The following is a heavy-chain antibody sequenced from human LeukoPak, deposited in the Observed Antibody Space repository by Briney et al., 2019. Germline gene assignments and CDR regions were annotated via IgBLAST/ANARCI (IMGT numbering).Heavy chain of an antibody. V-gene: IGHV3-13*04. D-gene: IGHD6-6*01. CDR3: ARSGRAALSFDI. J-gene: IGHJ3*02. CDR1: GFTFSSYD. CDR2: IARCGDT. Sequence: GGPLRLSCAASGFTFSSYDMHWVRQATGKGLEWVSAIARCGDTYYPGSVKGRFTISRENAKNTLYLQMNSLRAGDTAVYYCARSGRAALSFDIWGQGTMVTVS.